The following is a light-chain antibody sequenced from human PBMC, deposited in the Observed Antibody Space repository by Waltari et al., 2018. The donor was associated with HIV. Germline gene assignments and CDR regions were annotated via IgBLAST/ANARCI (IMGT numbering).Light chain of an antibody. Sequence: SYELTQPSSVSVSPGQTARITCSGDKLPEKYARWFQQRPGQAPVLLIYKDTERPSWISGRFSGSSSGTTVALPITGAQVEDEADYYCYSTSDDNVVFGGGTKLMVL. J-gene: IGLJ2*01. CDR2: KDT. V-gene: IGLV3-27*01. CDR3: YSTSDDNVV. CDR1: KLPEKY.